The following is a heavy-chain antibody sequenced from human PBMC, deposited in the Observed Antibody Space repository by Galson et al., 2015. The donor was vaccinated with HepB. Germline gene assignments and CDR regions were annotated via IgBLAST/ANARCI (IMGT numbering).Heavy chain of an antibody. CDR2: INPNSGGT. V-gene: IGHV1-2*06. CDR3: ARNLRSTSYARFDP. Sequence: SVKVSCKASGYTFTGYYMHWVRQAPGQGLEWMGRINPNSGGTNYAQKFQGRVTMTRDTSISTAYMELSRLRSDDTAVYYCARNLRSTSYARFDPWGQGTLVTVSS. J-gene: IGHJ5*02. D-gene: IGHD2-2*01. CDR1: GYTFTGYY.